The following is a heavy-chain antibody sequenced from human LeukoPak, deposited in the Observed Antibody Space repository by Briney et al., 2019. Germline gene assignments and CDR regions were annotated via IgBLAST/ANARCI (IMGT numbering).Heavy chain of an antibody. CDR1: GGSISSSSYY. J-gene: IGHJ5*02. Sequence: SETLSLTCTVSGGSISSSSYYWGWIRQPPGKGLEWIGNIYYSGTTYYNPSPKSRVTISIDTSKNQFSLKLSSVTAADTAVYYCARQMVPATNLFDPWGQGTLVTVSS. CDR2: IYYSGTT. V-gene: IGHV4-39*01. D-gene: IGHD2-15*01. CDR3: ARQMVPATNLFDP.